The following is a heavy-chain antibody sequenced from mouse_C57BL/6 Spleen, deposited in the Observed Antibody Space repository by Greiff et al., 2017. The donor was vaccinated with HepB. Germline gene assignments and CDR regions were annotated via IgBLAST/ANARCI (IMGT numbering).Heavy chain of an antibody. CDR1: GFTFSSYG. V-gene: IGHV5-6*01. CDR2: ISSGGSYT. D-gene: IGHD1-1*01. CDR3: ARHTAVVAD. J-gene: IGHJ2*01. Sequence: EVQGVESGGDLVKPGGSLKLSCAASGFTFSSYGMSWVRQTPDKRLEWVATISSGGSYTYYPDSVKGRFTISRDNAKNTLYLQMSSLKSEDTAMYYCARHTAVVADWGQGTTLTVSS.